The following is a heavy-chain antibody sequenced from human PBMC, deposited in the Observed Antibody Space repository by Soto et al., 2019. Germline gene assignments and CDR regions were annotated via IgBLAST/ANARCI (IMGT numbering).Heavy chain of an antibody. Sequence: ASVKVSCKASGYTFTSYYMHWVRQAPGQGLEWMGIINPSGGSTSYAQKFQGRVTMTRDTSTSTVYMELSSLRSEDTAVYYCARFRRIFGVVIVSYYYYYGMDVWGQGTTVTVSS. J-gene: IGHJ6*02. CDR1: GYTFTSYY. V-gene: IGHV1-46*01. CDR2: INPSGGST. CDR3: ARFRRIFGVVIVSYYYYYGMDV. D-gene: IGHD3-3*02.